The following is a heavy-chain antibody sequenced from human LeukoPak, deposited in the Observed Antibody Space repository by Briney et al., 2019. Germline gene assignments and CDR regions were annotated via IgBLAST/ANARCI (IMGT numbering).Heavy chain of an antibody. J-gene: IGHJ6*03. Sequence: GGSLRLSCAASGFTFSSYWMSWVRQAPGKGLEWVANIKQDGSEKYYVDSVKGRFTISRDNAKDSLYLQMNSLRAEDTAVYYCARGNGLGYGHVSYMDVWGKGTTVTVSS. D-gene: IGHD5-18*01. CDR1: GFTFSSYW. CDR3: ARGNGLGYGHVSYMDV. V-gene: IGHV3-7*01. CDR2: IKQDGSEK.